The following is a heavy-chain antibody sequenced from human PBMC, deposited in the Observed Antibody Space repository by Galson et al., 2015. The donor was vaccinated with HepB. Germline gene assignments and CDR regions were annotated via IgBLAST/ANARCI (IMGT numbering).Heavy chain of an antibody. CDR3: ARNLVYYYDSSGEYYFDY. V-gene: IGHV4-59*01. Sequence: TLSLTCTVSGGSISSYYWSWIRQPPGKGLEWIGYIYYSGSTNYNPSLKSRVTISVDTSKNQFSLKLSSVTAADTAVYYCARNLVYYYDSSGEYYFDYWGQGTLVTVSS. CDR1: GGSISSYY. J-gene: IGHJ4*02. D-gene: IGHD3-22*01. CDR2: IYYSGST.